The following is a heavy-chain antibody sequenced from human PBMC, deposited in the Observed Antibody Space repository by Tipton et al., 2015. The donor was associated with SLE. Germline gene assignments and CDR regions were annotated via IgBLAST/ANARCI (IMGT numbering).Heavy chain of an antibody. CDR3: TSGGGYGDYGH. CDR2: IRSKANSYAT. V-gene: IGHV3-73*01. CDR1: GFTFSGSA. J-gene: IGHJ4*02. D-gene: IGHD4-17*01. Sequence: SLRLSCAASGFTFSGSAMHWVRQASGKGLEWVGRIRSKANSYATAYAASVKGRFTISRDDSKNTAYLQMNSLKTEDTAVYYCTSGGGYGDYGHWGQGTLVTVSS.